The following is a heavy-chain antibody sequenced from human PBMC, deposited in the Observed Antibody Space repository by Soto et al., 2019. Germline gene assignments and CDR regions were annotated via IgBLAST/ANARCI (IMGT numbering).Heavy chain of an antibody. V-gene: IGHV3-23*01. J-gene: IGHJ4*02. CDR3: ARDHTAMVVGFSNYFDY. D-gene: IGHD5-18*01. CDR1: GFTFSSYA. Sequence: GGSLRLSCAASGFTFSSYAMSWVRQAPGKGLEWVSTINSDGKTYYADSVKGRFTSSRDNSKNTLYLQMNSLRAEDTAVYYCARDHTAMVVGFSNYFDYWGQGTLVTVSS. CDR2: INSDGKT.